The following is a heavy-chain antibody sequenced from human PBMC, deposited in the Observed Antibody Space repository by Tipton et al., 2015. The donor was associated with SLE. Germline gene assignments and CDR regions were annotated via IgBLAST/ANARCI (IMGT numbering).Heavy chain of an antibody. CDR3: ARAEGSWDAFDI. CDR2: IYYSGST. Sequence: LRLSCTVSGGSISSYYWSWIRQPPGRGLEWIGYIYYSGSTNYNPSLKSRVTISVDTSKNQFSLKLSSVTAADTAVYYCARAEGSWDAFDIWRQGTMVTVSS. J-gene: IGHJ3*02. D-gene: IGHD2-15*01. V-gene: IGHV4-59*01. CDR1: GGSISSYY.